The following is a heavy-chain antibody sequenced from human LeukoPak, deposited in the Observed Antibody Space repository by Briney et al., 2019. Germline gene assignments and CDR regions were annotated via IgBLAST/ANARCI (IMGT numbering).Heavy chain of an antibody. V-gene: IGHV3-7*03. CDR3: ARMDTSCLDHGCYYGMDV. CDR1: GFTVSSNY. J-gene: IGHJ6*02. Sequence: GGSLRLSCAASGFTVSSNYMSWVRQAPGKGLEWVANIKQDGSEKYYVDSVKGRFTISRDNAKNSLYLQMNSLRAEDTAVYYCARMDTSCLDHGCYYGMDVWGQGTTVTVSS. D-gene: IGHD2-2*01. CDR2: IKQDGSEK.